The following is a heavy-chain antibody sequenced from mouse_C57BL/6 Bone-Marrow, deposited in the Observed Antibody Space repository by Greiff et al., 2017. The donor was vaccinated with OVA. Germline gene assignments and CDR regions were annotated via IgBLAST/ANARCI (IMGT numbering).Heavy chain of an antibody. CDR3: TRSSYGYDGTDAMDY. D-gene: IGHD2-2*01. V-gene: IGHV1-15*01. Sequence: VQLQESGAELVRPGASVTLSCKASGYTFTDYEMPWVKQTPVHGLAWIGAIDPETGGPAYNQKFQGKALLTADKSSSTADMELRSLTSEDSDVYYCTRSSYGYDGTDAMDYWGQGTSGTVSS. CDR2: IDPETGGP. J-gene: IGHJ4*01. CDR1: GYTFTDYE.